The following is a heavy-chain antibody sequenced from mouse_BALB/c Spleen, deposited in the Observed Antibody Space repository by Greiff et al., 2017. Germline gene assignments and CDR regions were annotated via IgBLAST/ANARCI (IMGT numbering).Heavy chain of an antibody. V-gene: IGHV14-3*02. J-gene: IGHJ4*01. CDR2: IDPANGNT. D-gene: IGHD2-4*01. CDR3: ARTMIRYAMDY. CDR1: GFNIKDTY. Sequence: VQLQQSGAELVKPGASVKLSCTASGFNIKDTYMHWVKQRPEQGLEWIGRIDPANGNTKYDPKFQGKATITADTSSNTAYLQLSSLTSEDTAVYYCARTMIRYAMDYWGQGTSVTVSS.